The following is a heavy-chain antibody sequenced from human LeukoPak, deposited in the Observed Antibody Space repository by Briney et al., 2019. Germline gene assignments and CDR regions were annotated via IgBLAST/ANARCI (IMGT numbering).Heavy chain of an antibody. J-gene: IGHJ4*02. CDR3: AKDRVSGYGYNSLDY. D-gene: IGHD5-24*01. V-gene: IGHV3-23*01. CDR1: GFSFNTYA. CDR2: ITGPADVT. Sequence: GGSLRLSCAASGFSFNTYAVNWVRQVPGKGLEWVSDITGPADVTTYADSVKGRFTISRDNSKNRVFLQMDSLRAEDTAVYYCAKDRVSGYGYNSLDYWGQGTLVTVSS.